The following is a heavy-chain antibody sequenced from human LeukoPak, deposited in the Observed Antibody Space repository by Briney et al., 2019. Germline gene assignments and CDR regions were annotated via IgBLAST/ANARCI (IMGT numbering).Heavy chain of an antibody. CDR2: IYTSGST. V-gene: IGHV4-61*02. CDR1: GGSISSGSYY. D-gene: IGHD6-13*01. CDR3: ARDYAAAGLFDI. Sequence: SQTLSLTCTVSGGSISSGSYYWSWIRQPAGKGLEWIGRIYTSGSTNYNPSLKSRVTISVDTSKNQFSLKLSSVTAADTAVYYCARDYAAAGLFDIWGQGTMVTVSS. J-gene: IGHJ3*02.